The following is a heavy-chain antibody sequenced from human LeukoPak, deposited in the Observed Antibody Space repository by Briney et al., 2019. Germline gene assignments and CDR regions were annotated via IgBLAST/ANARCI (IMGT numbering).Heavy chain of an antibody. V-gene: IGHV3-66*01. Sequence: GGSLRLSCAASGSTVSSNYMSWVRQAPGKGLEWVSVIYSGGSTYYADSVKGRFTISRDNSKNTLYLQVNSLRAEDTAVYYCARFAVDTAMAIDYWGQGTLVTVSS. J-gene: IGHJ4*02. CDR2: IYSGGST. CDR1: GSTVSSNY. D-gene: IGHD5-18*01. CDR3: ARFAVDTAMAIDY.